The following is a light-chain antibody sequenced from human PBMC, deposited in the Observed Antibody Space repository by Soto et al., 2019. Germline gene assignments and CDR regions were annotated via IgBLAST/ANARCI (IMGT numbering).Light chain of an antibody. V-gene: IGKV3-20*01. CDR3: ELYCKAAGFR. Sequence: EIVLTQSPGTLSLSPGDRATLSCRASQSVSSSYLAWYQQKPGQAPSLHIYGASNRASGIADRFSGGGDGTDFPLTIRRMEYADFSVYCCELYCKAAGFRFGQGTQVEIK. CDR1: QSVSSSY. CDR2: GAS. J-gene: IGKJ2*03.